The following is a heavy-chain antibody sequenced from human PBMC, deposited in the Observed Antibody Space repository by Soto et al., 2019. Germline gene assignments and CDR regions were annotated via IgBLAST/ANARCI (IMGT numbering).Heavy chain of an antibody. V-gene: IGHV4-31*03. CDR2: IYHSGRT. D-gene: IGHD3-16*02. CDR3: AKEQRPRISSFYL. CDR1: GDSLTNGTYY. Sequence: SETLSLTCTVSGDSLTNGTYYWTWIRQHPGKGLEWIGYIYHSGRTNYNPSLKSRINMSVDTSENQFSLKLSSVTAADTAVYFGAKEQRPRISSFYLWGQETMVT. J-gene: IGHJ4*02.